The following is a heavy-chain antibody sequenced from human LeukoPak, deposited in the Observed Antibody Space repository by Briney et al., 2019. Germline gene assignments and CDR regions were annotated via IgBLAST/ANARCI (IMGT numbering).Heavy chain of an antibody. Sequence: PSETLSLTCTVSGGSISSYYWSWIRQPAGKGLEWIGRIYTSGSTNYNPSLKSRVTMSVDTSKNQFSLKLSSVTAADTAVYYCARAGGIPLSDYDFWTIHGHYGMDVWGQGTTVTVSS. CDR2: IYTSGST. D-gene: IGHD3-3*01. CDR1: GGSISSYY. V-gene: IGHV4-4*07. J-gene: IGHJ6*02. CDR3: ARAGGIPLSDYDFWTIHGHYGMDV.